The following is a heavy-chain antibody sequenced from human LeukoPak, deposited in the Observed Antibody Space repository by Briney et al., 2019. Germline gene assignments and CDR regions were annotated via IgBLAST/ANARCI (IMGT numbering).Heavy chain of an antibody. D-gene: IGHD5-12*01. CDR3: ARRGSGYTEPIDY. Sequence: PGGSLRLSCAASGFTFSSYVMHWVRQAPGKGLEWVAIISYDGSNEYYADSVKGRFTISRDNAKNSLYLQMNSLRAEDTAVYYCARRGSGYTEPIDYWGQGILVTVSA. J-gene: IGHJ4*02. CDR1: GFTFSSYV. CDR2: ISYDGSNE. V-gene: IGHV3-30*04.